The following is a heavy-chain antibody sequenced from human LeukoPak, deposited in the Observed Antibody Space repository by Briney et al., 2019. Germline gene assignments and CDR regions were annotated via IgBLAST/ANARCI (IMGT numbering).Heavy chain of an antibody. V-gene: IGHV1-8*01. J-gene: IGHJ6*02. CDR1: GYTFTSYD. CDR2: MNPNSGNT. CDR3: ARDQGSSWYVEYYYYYGMDV. D-gene: IGHD6-13*01. Sequence: ASVKVSCKASGYTFTSYDINWVRQATGQGLEWMGWMNPNSGNTGYAQKFQGRVTMTRNTSISTAYMELSSLRSDDTAVYYCARDQGSSWYVEYYYYYGMDVWGQGTTVTVSS.